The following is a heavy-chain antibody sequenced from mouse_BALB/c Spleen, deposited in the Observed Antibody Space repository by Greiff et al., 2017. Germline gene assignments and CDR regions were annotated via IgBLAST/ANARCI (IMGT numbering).Heavy chain of an antibody. CDR1: GFSLTGYG. D-gene: IGHD2-4*01. Sequence: VKLVESGPGLVAPSQSLSITCTVSGFSLTGYGVNWVRQPPGKGLEWLGMIWGDGSTDYNSALKSRLSISKDNSKSQVFLKMNSLQTDDKARYYCARVFDYDESSWFAYWGQGTLVTVSA. J-gene: IGHJ3*01. CDR3: ARVFDYDESSWFAY. V-gene: IGHV2-6-7*01. CDR2: IWGDGST.